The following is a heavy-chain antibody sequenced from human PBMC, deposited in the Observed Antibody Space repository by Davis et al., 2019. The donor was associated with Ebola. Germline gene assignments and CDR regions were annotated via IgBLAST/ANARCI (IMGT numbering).Heavy chain of an antibody. CDR3: ARHMNSIGYFDY. Sequence: GGSLRLSCKGSGYSFTSYWIGWVRQMPGKGLEWMGIIYPGDSDTRYSPSFQGQVTISADKSISTAYLQWSSLKASDTAMYYCARHMNSIGYFDYWGQGTLVTVSS. CDR1: GYSFTSYW. V-gene: IGHV5-51*01. CDR2: IYPGDSDT. D-gene: IGHD2/OR15-2a*01. J-gene: IGHJ4*02.